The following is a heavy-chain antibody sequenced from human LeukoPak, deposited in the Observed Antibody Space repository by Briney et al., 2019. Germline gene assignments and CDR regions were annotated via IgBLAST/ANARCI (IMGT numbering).Heavy chain of an antibody. CDR3: AKSLESTNYYYHMDV. V-gene: IGHV3-74*01. J-gene: IGHJ6*03. CDR2: INSDGSST. Sequence: GGSLRLSCAASGFTFSSYWMHWVRQAPGKGLVWVSRINSDGSSTSYADSVKGRFTISRDNAKNTLYLQMNSLRAEDTAVYYCAKSLESTNYYYHMDVWGKGTTVTISS. CDR1: GFTFSSYW. D-gene: IGHD2-2*01.